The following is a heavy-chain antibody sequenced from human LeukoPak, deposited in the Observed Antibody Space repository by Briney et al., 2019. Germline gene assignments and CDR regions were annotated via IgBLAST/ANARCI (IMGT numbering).Heavy chain of an antibody. Sequence: PSETLSLTCTVSGGSISSSSYYWGWIRQPPGKGLEWIGSIYYSGSTYYNPSLKSRVTISVDTSKNQFSLKLSSVTAADTAVYYCARALDTLRYFDWLSPLDYWGQGTLVTVSS. CDR1: GGSISSSSYY. CDR3: ARALDTLRYFDWLSPLDY. V-gene: IGHV4-39*07. J-gene: IGHJ4*02. CDR2: IYYSGST. D-gene: IGHD3-9*01.